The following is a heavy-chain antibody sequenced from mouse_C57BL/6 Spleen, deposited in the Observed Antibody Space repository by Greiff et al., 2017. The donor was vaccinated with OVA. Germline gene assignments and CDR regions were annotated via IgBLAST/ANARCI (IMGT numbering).Heavy chain of an antibody. Sequence: EVKVEESGGGLVQPGGSMKLSCVASGFTFSNYWMNWVRQSPEKGLEWVAQIRLKSDSYATHYAESVKGRFTIPRDASKSSVYLQMNNLRAEGTGIYYCTGAIDYYYGSILYYFGYWGQGTTLTVSS. CDR1: GFTFSNYW. CDR2: IRLKSDSYAT. V-gene: IGHV6-3*01. D-gene: IGHD1-1*01. CDR3: TGAIDYYYGSILYYFGY. J-gene: IGHJ2*01.